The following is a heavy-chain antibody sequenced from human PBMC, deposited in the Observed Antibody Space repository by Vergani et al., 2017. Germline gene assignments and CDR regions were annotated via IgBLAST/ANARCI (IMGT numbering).Heavy chain of an antibody. CDR1: GFTFSSYA. J-gene: IGHJ6*03. V-gene: IGHV3-23*01. D-gene: IGHD6-6*01. Sequence: EVQLLESGGGLVQPGGSLRLSCAASGFTFSSYAMSWVRQAPGKGLEWVSAISGSGGSTYYADSVKGRFTISRDNAKNTLYLQMNSLRAEDTAVYYCTTDSSSVVDYMDVWGKGTTVTVSS. CDR3: TTDSSSVVDYMDV. CDR2: ISGSGGST.